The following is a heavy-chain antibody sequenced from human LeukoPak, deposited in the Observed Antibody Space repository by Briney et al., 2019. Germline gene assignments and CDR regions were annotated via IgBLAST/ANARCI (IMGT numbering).Heavy chain of an antibody. CDR2: ISGSGKST. J-gene: IGHJ3*01. D-gene: IGHD3-22*01. V-gene: IGHV3-23*01. CDR1: GFTFSSYA. CDR3: AKSFYDGSGVPRCGFDL. Sequence: GGSLRLSCAASGFTFSSYALNWVRQAPGKGLEWVSVISGSGKSTYYADSVKGRFTIFIDNSKHTVFVHMNSLRADDTAVYYCAKSFYDGSGVPRCGFDLWGQGTIVTVSS.